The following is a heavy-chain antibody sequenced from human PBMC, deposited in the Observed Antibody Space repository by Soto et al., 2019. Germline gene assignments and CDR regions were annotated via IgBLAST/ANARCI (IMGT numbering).Heavy chain of an antibody. CDR1: GLTFGSYE. CDR2: ISSSGSSI. D-gene: IGHD1-26*01. J-gene: IGHJ5*02. Sequence: PGGSLRLSCAASGLTFGSYEMNWVRQAPGKGPEWVSYISSSGSSIYYADSVKGRFTISRDNAKNSLYLRMNSLRAEDTAVYYCARGPYYSDPWGQGTLVTVSS. CDR3: ARGPYYSDP. V-gene: IGHV3-48*03.